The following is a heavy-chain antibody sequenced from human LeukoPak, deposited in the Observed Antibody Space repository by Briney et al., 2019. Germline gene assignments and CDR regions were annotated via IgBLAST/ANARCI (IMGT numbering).Heavy chain of an antibody. Sequence: GASVKVSCKASGYTFTRYFIHWVRQAPGQGLEWMGIIRPSGGSTGYAQKSQGRVTMTRDTSTSTVYMELSGLRSEDTAVYYCAREEEGGTFDYWGQGTLVTVSS. D-gene: IGHD3-16*01. CDR2: IRPSGGST. V-gene: IGHV1-46*01. CDR1: GYTFTRYF. J-gene: IGHJ4*02. CDR3: AREEEGGTFDY.